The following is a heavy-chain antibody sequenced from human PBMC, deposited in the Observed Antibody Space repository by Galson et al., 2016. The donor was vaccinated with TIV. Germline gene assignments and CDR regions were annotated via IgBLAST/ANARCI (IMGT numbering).Heavy chain of an antibody. Sequence: SVKVSCKASGGTFNSNIINWIRQAPGQGLEWMGGIIPHVGIANYAQRLKGRVTITADKSTNTAYMELSSLRSEDPAMYYCATFAACGGDCYYFDYWGQGTLVTVSS. CDR1: GGTFNSNI. CDR2: IIPHVGIA. J-gene: IGHJ4*02. CDR3: ATFAACGGDCYYFDY. V-gene: IGHV1-69*10. D-gene: IGHD2-21*02.